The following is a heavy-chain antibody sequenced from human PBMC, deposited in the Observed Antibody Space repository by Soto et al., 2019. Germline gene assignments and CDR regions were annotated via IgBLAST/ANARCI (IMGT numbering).Heavy chain of an antibody. CDR1: GYTFTSYG. J-gene: IGHJ3*02. V-gene: IGHV1-18*01. Sequence: GASVMFSLNASGYTFTSYGISWVRQAPGQVLDCMGWISAYNGNTNYAQKLQGRVTMTTDTYKSTAYMELRSLRSDDTAVYYCAIEMDYDSSGYYDLNAYDIWGQGTMDTVSS. D-gene: IGHD3-22*01. CDR3: AIEMDYDSSGYYDLNAYDI. CDR2: ISAYNGNT.